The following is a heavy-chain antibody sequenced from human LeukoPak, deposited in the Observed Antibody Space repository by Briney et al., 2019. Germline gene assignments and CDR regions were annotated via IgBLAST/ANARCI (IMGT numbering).Heavy chain of an antibody. D-gene: IGHD3-10*01. CDR3: ARQARSGSYCNGSCWFDP. CDR2: IYYSGST. V-gene: IGHV4-59*01. CDR1: GGSISSYY. J-gene: IGHJ5*02. Sequence: PSETLSLTCTVSGGSISSYYWSWIRQPPGKGLEWIGYIYYSGSTNYNPSLKSRVTISVDTSKNQFSLKLSSVTAADTAVYYCARQARSGSYCNGSCWFDPWGQGTLVTVSS.